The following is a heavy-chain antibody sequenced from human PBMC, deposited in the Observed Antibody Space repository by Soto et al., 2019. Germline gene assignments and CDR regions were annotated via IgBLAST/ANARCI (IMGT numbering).Heavy chain of an antibody. CDR2: MYYSGST. V-gene: IGHV4-39*01. D-gene: IGHD2-2*01. CDR1: GGSISSSSYY. CDR3: ARLITKPSWYGMEV. Sequence: XETLSLTCTVSGGSISSSSYYCGWIRQPPGKGLEWIGSMYYSGSTYYNPSLKSRVTISVDTSKNQFSLKVSSVTAADTAVYYCARLITKPSWYGMEVWGQGTTVSVSS. J-gene: IGHJ6*01.